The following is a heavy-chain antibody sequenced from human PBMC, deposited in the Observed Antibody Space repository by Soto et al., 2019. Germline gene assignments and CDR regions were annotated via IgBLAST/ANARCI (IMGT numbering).Heavy chain of an antibody. CDR1: GGSISRGGYS. D-gene: IGHD5-12*01. CDR2: IYQSGST. J-gene: IGHJ4*02. CDR3: AAGGGLPRYY. V-gene: IGHV4-30-2*01. Sequence: QLQLQESGSGLVKPSQTLSLTCAVSGGSISRGGYSWSWIRQPPGKGLEWIGYIYQSGSTYYNPSRRGRVTISVDRPKNQFSLKLSSVTAADTAVYYCAAGGGLPRYYWGQGTLVTVSS.